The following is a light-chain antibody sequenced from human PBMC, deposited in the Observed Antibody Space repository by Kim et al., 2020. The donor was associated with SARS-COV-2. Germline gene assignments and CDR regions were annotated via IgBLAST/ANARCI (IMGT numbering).Light chain of an antibody. V-gene: IGKV1-9*01. CDR3: QQVNDYPHT. CDR2: TAS. CDR1: QGISSY. J-gene: IGKJ2*01. Sequence: ASVGDRVTITCRARQGISSYLAWYQQKPGKAPKLLIHTASTLHSGVPSRFSGSGSGTDFTLTISSLQPEDFATYYCQQVNDYPHTFGQGTKVDIK.